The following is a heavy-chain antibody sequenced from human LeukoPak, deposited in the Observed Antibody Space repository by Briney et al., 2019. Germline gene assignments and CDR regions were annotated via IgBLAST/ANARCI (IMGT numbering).Heavy chain of an antibody. Sequence: GGSLRLSCAASGFTFSSYAMSWVRQAPGKGLEWVSAISGSGGSTYYADSVKGRFTISRDNSKNTLYLQMNSLRAEDTAVYYCARDDDYGDYPDYWGQGTLVTVSS. CDR1: GFTFSSYA. J-gene: IGHJ4*02. CDR3: ARDDDYGDYPDY. CDR2: ISGSGGST. D-gene: IGHD4-17*01. V-gene: IGHV3-23*01.